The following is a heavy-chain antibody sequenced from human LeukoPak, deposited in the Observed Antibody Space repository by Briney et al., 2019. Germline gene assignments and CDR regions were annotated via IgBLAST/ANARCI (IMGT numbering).Heavy chain of an antibody. J-gene: IGHJ1*01. CDR1: GFTFSSYG. D-gene: IGHD2-2*01. CDR2: IRYDGSNK. CDR3: AKDPVVVPAAKYFQH. Sequence: GGSLRLSCAASGFTFSSYGMHWVRRAPGKGLEWVAFIRYDGSNKYYADSVKGRFTISRDNSKNTLYLQMNSLRAEDTAVYYCAKDPVVVPAAKYFQHWGQGTLVTVSS. V-gene: IGHV3-30*02.